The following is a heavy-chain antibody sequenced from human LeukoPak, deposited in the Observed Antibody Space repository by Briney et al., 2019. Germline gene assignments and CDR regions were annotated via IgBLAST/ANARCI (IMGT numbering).Heavy chain of an antibody. CDR2: VSGSGGAT. V-gene: IGHV3-23*01. CDR3: AKNRGGTYKYYMDV. Sequence: GGSLRLSCRTSGFMFDNYAMSWVRQAPGMGLEWPSYVSGSGGATYYAASVKGRFTISRDNSKNTVYLQMGSLRAEDTAVYYCAKNRGGTYKYYMDVWGNGTTVTVSS. CDR1: GFMFDNYA. D-gene: IGHD1-1*01. J-gene: IGHJ6*03.